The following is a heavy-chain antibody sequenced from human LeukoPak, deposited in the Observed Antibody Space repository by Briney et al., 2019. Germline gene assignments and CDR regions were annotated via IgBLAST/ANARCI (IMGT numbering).Heavy chain of an antibody. CDR2: IKQDGSEK. V-gene: IGHV3-7*01. Sequence: GGSLRLSCAASGFTFSSYWMSWVRQAPGKGLEWVANIKQDGSEKYYVDSVKGRFTISRDNAKNSLYLQINSLRAEDTAVYYCAGGARGYNWYFDLWGRGTLVTVSS. CDR1: GFTFSSYW. D-gene: IGHD3-16*01. J-gene: IGHJ2*01. CDR3: AGGARGYNWYFDL.